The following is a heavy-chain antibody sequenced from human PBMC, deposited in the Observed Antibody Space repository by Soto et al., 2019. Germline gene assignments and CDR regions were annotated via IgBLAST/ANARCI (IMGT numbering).Heavy chain of an antibody. J-gene: IGHJ4*02. Sequence: PSETLSLTCTVSGVSISSYYWSWIRQPPGKGLEWIGYIYYSGSTNYNPSLKSRVTISVDTSKNQFSLKLSSVTAADTAVYYCARIPIAVAGTIGYWGQGTLVTVSS. D-gene: IGHD6-19*01. CDR1: GVSISSYY. CDR2: IYYSGST. CDR3: ARIPIAVAGTIGY. V-gene: IGHV4-59*01.